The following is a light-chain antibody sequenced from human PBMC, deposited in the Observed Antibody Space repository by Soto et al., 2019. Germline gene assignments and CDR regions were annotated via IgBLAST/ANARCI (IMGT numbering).Light chain of an antibody. CDR2: AVS. Sequence: QSALTQPASVSGSPGQSITISCTGTSSDVGGFLYVSWFQQHPGIAPKLMIYAVSNRPSGISNRFSGSKSGNTASLTISGLQAEDEADYYCSSYSSSSTLVVFGGGTKLTVL. CDR1: SSDVGGFLY. CDR3: SSYSSSSTLVV. J-gene: IGLJ2*01. V-gene: IGLV2-14*01.